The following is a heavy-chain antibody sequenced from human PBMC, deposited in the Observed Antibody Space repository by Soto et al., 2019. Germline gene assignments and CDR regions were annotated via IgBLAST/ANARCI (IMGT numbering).Heavy chain of an antibody. CDR2: IYYSGST. CDR1: GGSFSGYY. D-gene: IGHD1-1*01. CDR3: ARVNERYLRGWFDP. V-gene: IGHV4-59*01. Sequence: PSETLSLTCAVYGGSFSGYYWSWIRQPPGKGLEWIGYIYYSGSTNYNPSLKSRVTISVDTSKNQFSLKLSSVTAADTAVYYCARVNERYLRGWFDPWGQGTLVTVSS. J-gene: IGHJ5*02.